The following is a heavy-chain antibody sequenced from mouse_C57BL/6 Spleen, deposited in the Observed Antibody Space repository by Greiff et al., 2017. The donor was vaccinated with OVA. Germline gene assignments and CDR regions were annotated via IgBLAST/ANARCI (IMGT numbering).Heavy chain of an antibody. CDR1: GYSITSGYY. CDR3: ARGGSIYVWFAY. CDR2: ISYDGSN. D-gene: IGHD1-1*01. Sequence: EVQLQESGPGLVKPSQSLSLTCSVTGYSITSGYYWNWIRQFPGNKLEWMGYISYDGSNNYNPSLKNRISITRDTSKNQFFLKLNSVTTEDTATYYCARGGSIYVWFAYWGQGTLVTVSA. V-gene: IGHV3-6*01. J-gene: IGHJ3*01.